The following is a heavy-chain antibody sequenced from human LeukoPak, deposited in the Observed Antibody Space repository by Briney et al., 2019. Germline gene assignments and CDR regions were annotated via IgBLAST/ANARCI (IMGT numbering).Heavy chain of an antibody. V-gene: IGHV3-7*01. CDR1: GFTFSSYW. D-gene: IGHD3-3*01. Sequence: SGGSLRLSCAASGFTFSSYWMSWVRQAPGKGLEWVANIKQDGSEKLYLDSVRGRFTISRDNAKNSLYLRMNSLRAEDTAVYYCARVDWSGYSSGLDYRGQGTLVTVSS. CDR2: IKQDGSEK. CDR3: ARVDWSGYSSGLDY. J-gene: IGHJ4*02.